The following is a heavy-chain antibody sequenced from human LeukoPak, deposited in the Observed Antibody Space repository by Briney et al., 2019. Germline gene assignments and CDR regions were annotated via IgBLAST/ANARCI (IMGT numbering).Heavy chain of an antibody. V-gene: IGHV3-23*01. CDR1: GFTFRDHG. J-gene: IGHJ6*01. Sequence: SGGSLRLSCAASGFTFRDHGMSWVRRTPGKGLEWVSGISGSGDNTLYADSVKGRFTISRDNSKNTLYLEMNSLRAEDTAIYYCAKMKGHPLPKYYMDVWGQGTTVTVSS. CDR2: ISGSGDNT. CDR3: AKMKGHPLPKYYMDV. D-gene: IGHD1-26*01.